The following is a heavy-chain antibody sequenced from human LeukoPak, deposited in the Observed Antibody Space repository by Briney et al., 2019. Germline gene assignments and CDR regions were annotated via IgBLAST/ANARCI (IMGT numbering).Heavy chain of an antibody. V-gene: IGHV3-23*01. CDR1: GFTFSGFS. Sequence: PGGSLRLSCAASGFTFSGFSMTWVRQAPGKGLEWVSTVTSSGGSTYYADSVKGRFTNSRDNSKNTLYLQMNSLRAEDTAVYYCAKPSVRGASGAYDAFDIWGQGTMVTVSS. J-gene: IGHJ3*02. D-gene: IGHD3-10*01. CDR2: VTSSGGST. CDR3: AKPSVRGASGAYDAFDI.